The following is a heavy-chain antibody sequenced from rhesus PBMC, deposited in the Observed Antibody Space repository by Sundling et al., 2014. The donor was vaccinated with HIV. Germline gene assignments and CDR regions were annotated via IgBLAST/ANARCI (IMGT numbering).Heavy chain of an antibody. CDR3: SRLNWNYGGHPYYYGLDS. D-gene: IGHD1-26*01. J-gene: IGHJ6*01. Sequence: EVQLVESGGGLVQPGGSLRLSCAASGFTFSSYDMTWVRQALGKGLEWVSCISNTGKTMYYADSVKGRFTISRDNAKNSLSLQMNSLKTEDTAVYYCSRLNWNYGGHPYYYGLDSWGQGVVVTVSS. V-gene: IGHV3S4*01. CDR1: GFTFSSYD. CDR2: ISNTGKTM.